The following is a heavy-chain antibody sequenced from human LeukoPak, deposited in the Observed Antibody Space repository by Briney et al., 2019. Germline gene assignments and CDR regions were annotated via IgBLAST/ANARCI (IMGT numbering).Heavy chain of an antibody. Sequence: RTGGSLRLSCAASGFTFSTYTMHWVRQAPGKGLEWVAVISYDGYNKDYADSVKGRFTISRDNSKNTLYLQMNSLRAEDTAVYYCARPLQTYYYDSSGYFPFGYWGQGTLVTVSS. V-gene: IGHV3-30-3*01. J-gene: IGHJ4*02. CDR1: GFTFSTYT. CDR3: ARPLQTYYYDSSGYFPFGY. CDR2: ISYDGYNK. D-gene: IGHD3-22*01.